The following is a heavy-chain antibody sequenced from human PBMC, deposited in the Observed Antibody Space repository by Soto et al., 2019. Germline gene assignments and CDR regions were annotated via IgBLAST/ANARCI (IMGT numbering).Heavy chain of an antibody. Sequence: SVKVSCKASGGTFSSYAISWVRQAPGQGLEWMGWIIPIIGTANYAQKFQGRVTITGDTSASTAYMELSSLRSEDTAVYYCASTSVYCSGGSCGYFQHWGQGTLVTVSS. CDR1: GGTFSSYA. CDR3: ASTSVYCSGGSCGYFQH. V-gene: IGHV1-69*06. D-gene: IGHD2-15*01. J-gene: IGHJ1*01. CDR2: IIPIIGTA.